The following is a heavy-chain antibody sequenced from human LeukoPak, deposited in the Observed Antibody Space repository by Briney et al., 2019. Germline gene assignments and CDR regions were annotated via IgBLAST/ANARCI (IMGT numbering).Heavy chain of an antibody. V-gene: IGHV3-21*01. D-gene: IGHD6-19*01. Sequence: GGSLRLSCAASGFTFSSYSMNWVRQAPGKGLEWVSSISSSSSYIYYADSVKGRFTISRDNAKNSLYLQMNSLRAEDTAVYYCASRGVAVAGTRSMDYWGQGTLVTVSS. CDR2: ISSSSSYI. CDR1: GFTFSSYS. CDR3: ASRGVAVAGTRSMDY. J-gene: IGHJ4*02.